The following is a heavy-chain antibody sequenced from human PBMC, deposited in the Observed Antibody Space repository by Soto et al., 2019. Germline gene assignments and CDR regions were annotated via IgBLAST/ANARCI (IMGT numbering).Heavy chain of an antibody. CDR1: GGSISSYY. D-gene: IGHD3-9*01. Sequence: SETLSLTCTVSGGSISSYYWSWIRQPPGKGLEWIGYIYYSGSTNYNPSLKSRVTISVDTSKNQFSLRLSSVTAADTAVYYCARHGPGYYDILTGYYGGVIDYWGQGTLVTVSS. CDR3: ARHGPGYYDILTGYYGGVIDY. V-gene: IGHV4-59*08. J-gene: IGHJ4*02. CDR2: IYYSGST.